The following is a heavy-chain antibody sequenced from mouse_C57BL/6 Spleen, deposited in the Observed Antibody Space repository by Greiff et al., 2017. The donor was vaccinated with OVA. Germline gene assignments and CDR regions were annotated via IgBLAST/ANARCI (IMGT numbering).Heavy chain of an antibody. CDR3: ARRAYYSNYGFAY. CDR1: GYSFTDYN. CDR2: INPNYGTT. Sequence: VHVKQSGPELVKPGASVKISCKASGYSFTDYNMNWVKQSNGKSLEWIGVINPNYGTTSYNQKFKGKATLTVDQSSSTAYMQLNSLTSEDSAVYYCARRAYYSNYGFAYSGQGTLVTVSA. D-gene: IGHD2-5*01. V-gene: IGHV1-39*01. J-gene: IGHJ3*01.